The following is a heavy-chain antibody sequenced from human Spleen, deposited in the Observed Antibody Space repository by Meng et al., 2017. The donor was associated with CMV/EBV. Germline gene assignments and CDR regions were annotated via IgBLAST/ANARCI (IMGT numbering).Heavy chain of an antibody. CDR1: GFTFRTYA. V-gene: IGHV3-30*04. CDR3: ARGYYDSSGYYYVGYYYGMDV. D-gene: IGHD3-22*01. Sequence: GESLKISCAASGFTFRTYAMHWVRQAPGRGLEWVALISYDGNNQYHADSVKGRFTVSRDNSRNTLDLEMNSLTAEDTAVYYCARGYYDSSGYYYVGYYYGMDVWGQGTTVTVSS. CDR2: ISYDGNNQ. J-gene: IGHJ6*02.